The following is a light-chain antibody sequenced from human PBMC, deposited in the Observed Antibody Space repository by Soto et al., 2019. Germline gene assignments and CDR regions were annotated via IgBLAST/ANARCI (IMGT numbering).Light chain of an antibody. J-gene: IGLJ1*01. CDR3: SSYTSSSTHV. CDR2: DVN. CDR1: SSDIGAFTF. Sequence: QYALTQPASVSGSPGQSITISCTGTSSDIGAFTFVSWYQQHPGKVPKLMIFDVNRRPSGVSDRFSGSKSGNTASLTISGLQAEDEGDYCSSYTSSSTHVFGSGTKVTVL. V-gene: IGLV2-14*03.